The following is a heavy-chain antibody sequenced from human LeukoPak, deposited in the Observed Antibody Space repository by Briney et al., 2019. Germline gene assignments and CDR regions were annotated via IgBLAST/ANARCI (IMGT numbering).Heavy chain of an antibody. V-gene: IGHV6-1*01. CDR3: VRQYSTQDYSGMGV. D-gene: IGHD6-6*01. CDR2: TYYRSKWYN. J-gene: IGHJ6*04. CDR1: GDSVSSNSAA. Sequence: SQTLSLTCAISGDSVSSNSAAWNWIRQSPSRGLEWLGRTYYRSKWYNDYAVSVKSRITINSDTSKNQFSLQLNSVTPEDTAVYYCVRQYSTQDYSGMGVWGKGTTVTVSS.